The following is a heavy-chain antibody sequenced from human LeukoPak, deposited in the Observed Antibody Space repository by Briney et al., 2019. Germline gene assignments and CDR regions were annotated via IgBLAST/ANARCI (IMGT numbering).Heavy chain of an antibody. Sequence: GGSLRLSCAAPGFTFSSYAMSWVRQAPGKGLEWVSAISGSGSSTYYADSVKGRSTISRDNSKNTLYLQMNSLRAEDTAVHYCAKLSGVAGTRRYFDYWGQGTLVTVSS. CDR2: ISGSGSST. CDR3: AKLSGVAGTRRYFDY. D-gene: IGHD6-19*01. V-gene: IGHV3-23*01. J-gene: IGHJ4*02. CDR1: GFTFSSYA.